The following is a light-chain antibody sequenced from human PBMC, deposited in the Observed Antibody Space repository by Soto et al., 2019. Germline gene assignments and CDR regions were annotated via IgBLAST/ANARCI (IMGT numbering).Light chain of an antibody. V-gene: IGLV2-11*01. CDR2: DVS. Sequence: QSALTQPRSVSGSPGQSVTISCTGTSSDVGGHNLVSWYQQHPGKAPKLVIYDVSKWPSGVPDRFFGSKSGNTASLTISGLQAEDEADYYCCSYAGSSLYVFGGGTKVTVL. CDR3: CSYAGSSLYV. CDR1: SSDVGGHNL. J-gene: IGLJ3*02.